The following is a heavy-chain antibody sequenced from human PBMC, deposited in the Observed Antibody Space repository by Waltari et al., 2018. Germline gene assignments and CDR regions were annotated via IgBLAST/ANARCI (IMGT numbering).Heavy chain of an antibody. CDR2: IWYDGSNK. V-gene: IGHV3-33*01. Sequence: QVQLVESGGGVVQPGRSLRLSCAASGFTFSSYGMHWVRQAPGKGLEWVAVIWYDGSNKYYADSVKGRFTISRDNSKNTLYLQMNSLRAEDTAVYYCARDPLPPIAAAGTYFDYWGQGTLVTVSS. CDR3: ARDPLPPIAAAGTYFDY. D-gene: IGHD6-13*01. J-gene: IGHJ4*02. CDR1: GFTFSSYG.